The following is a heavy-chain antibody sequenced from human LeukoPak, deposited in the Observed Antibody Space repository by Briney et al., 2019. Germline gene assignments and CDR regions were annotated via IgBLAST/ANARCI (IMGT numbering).Heavy chain of an antibody. CDR1: GGSISSSSYY. V-gene: IGHV4-39*01. Sequence: SETLSLTCTVSGGSISSSSYYWGWIRQPPGKGLEWIGSIYYSGSTYYNPSLKSRVTISVDTSKNQFSLKLSSVTAADTAVYYCARQTTSDYSNYSMGYYYYYYMDVWGKGTTVTVSS. J-gene: IGHJ6*03. CDR3: ARQTTSDYSNYSMGYYYYYYMDV. D-gene: IGHD4-11*01. CDR2: IYYSGST.